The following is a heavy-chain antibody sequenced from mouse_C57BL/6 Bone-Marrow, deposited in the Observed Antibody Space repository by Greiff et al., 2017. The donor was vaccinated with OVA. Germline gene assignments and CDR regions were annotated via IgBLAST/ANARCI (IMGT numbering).Heavy chain of an antibody. V-gene: IGHV10-1*01. Sequence: EVQLVESGGGLVQPKGSLKLSCAASGFSFNPYAMNWVRQAPGKGLEWVARIRSKSNNYATYYADSVKDRFPISRDDSESMLYLQMNNLTTEDTAMYYCVRHDVYWYFDVWGTGTTVTVSS. CDR3: VRHDVYWYFDV. D-gene: IGHD2-3*01. J-gene: IGHJ1*03. CDR2: IRSKSNNYAT. CDR1: GFSFNPYA.